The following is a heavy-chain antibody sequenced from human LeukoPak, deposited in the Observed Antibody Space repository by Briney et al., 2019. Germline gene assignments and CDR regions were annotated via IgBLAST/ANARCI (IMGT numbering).Heavy chain of an antibody. CDR3: ARDPTRYYDSSGTGY. J-gene: IGHJ4*02. CDR1: GFTFSSYS. V-gene: IGHV3-21*01. D-gene: IGHD3-22*01. CDR2: ISSSSSYI. Sequence: PGGSLRLSCAASGFTFSSYSMNWVRQAPGKGLEWVSSISSSSSYIYYADSVKGRFTISRDNAKNSLYLQMNSLRAEDTAVYYCARDPTRYYDSSGTGYWGQGTLVTVSS.